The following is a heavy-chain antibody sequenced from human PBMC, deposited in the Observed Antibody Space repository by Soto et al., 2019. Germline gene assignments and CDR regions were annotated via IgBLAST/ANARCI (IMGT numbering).Heavy chain of an antibody. V-gene: IGHV4-31*11. D-gene: IGHD2-2*01. CDR1: GGSISSGGYY. J-gene: IGHJ5*02. CDR3: AREDCSSTSCYDTWFDP. CDR2: IYYSGST. Sequence: SETLCLTCAVSGGSISSGGYYWSWIRQHPGKGLEWIGYIYYSGSTYYNPSLKSRVTISVDTSKNQFSLKLSSVTAADTAVYYCAREDCSSTSCYDTWFDPWGQGTLVTVSS.